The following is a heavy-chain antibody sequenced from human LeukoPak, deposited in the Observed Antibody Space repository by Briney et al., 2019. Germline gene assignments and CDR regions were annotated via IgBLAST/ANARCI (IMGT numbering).Heavy chain of an antibody. CDR1: GGSFSGYY. V-gene: IGHV4-34*01. CDR3: ERAVGYCSSTSCWPY. Sequence: SGTLSLTCAVYGGSFSGYYWSWIRQPPGKGLEWIGEINHSGSTNYNPSLKSRVTISVDTSKNQFSLKLSSVTAADTAVYYCERAVGYCSSTSCWPYWGQGTLVTVSS. CDR2: INHSGST. D-gene: IGHD2-2*01. J-gene: IGHJ4*02.